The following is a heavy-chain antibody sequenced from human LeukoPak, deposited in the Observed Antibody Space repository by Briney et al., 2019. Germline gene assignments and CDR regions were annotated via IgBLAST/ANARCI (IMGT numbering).Heavy chain of an antibody. Sequence: PSETLSLTCSVSGDSIRGHYWSWIRQPAGRGLEWIGRIGSSGNTNYNPSLGSRVTMSIDASENQFSLKINSVTAADTAVYYCTRGEFDCDSWGQGILVTVSS. D-gene: IGHD2/OR15-2a*01. CDR3: TRGEFDCDS. J-gene: IGHJ4*02. V-gene: IGHV4-4*07. CDR2: IGSSGNT. CDR1: GDSIRGHY.